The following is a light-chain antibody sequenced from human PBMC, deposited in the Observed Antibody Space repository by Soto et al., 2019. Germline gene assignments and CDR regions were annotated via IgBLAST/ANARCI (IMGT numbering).Light chain of an antibody. Sequence: DIQMTQSPSSLSASVGDRVTITCRASQSIDTYLNWYQQKPGKAPNLLIYAASNLQSGVPSRFSGSGFGTYFTLTISSLQPEDFATYYCQQSFTTWLTVGGGTKVEIK. V-gene: IGKV1-39*01. J-gene: IGKJ4*01. CDR1: QSIDTY. CDR2: AAS. CDR3: QQSFTTWLT.